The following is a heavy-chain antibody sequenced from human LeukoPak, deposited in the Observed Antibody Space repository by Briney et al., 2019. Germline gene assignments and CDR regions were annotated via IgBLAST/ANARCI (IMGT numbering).Heavy chain of an antibody. V-gene: IGHV3-23*01. CDR3: AKDRSAAFMVTMRAFDI. J-gene: IGHJ3*02. CDR1: GFTFSSYA. D-gene: IGHD5-18*01. Sequence: GGSLRLSCAASGFTFSSYAMSWVRQAPGKGLERGSAISGSGGSTYYADSVKGRFTISRDNSKNTLYLQMNSLRAEDTAVYYCAKDRSAAFMVTMRAFDIWGQGTMVTVSS. CDR2: ISGSGGST.